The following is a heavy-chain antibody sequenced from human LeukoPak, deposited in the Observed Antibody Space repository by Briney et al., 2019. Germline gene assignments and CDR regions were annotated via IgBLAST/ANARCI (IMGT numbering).Heavy chain of an antibody. J-gene: IGHJ4*02. CDR1: GFTFTSYA. Sequence: GGSLRLSCAASGFTFTSYAMSWVRQAPGRGLEWVSAISGTGGTTYYADSVKGRFTISRDNSKNTLYLQMHSLRAEDTAVYYCAKALGSIVVTTTDYWGQGTLVTVSS. D-gene: IGHD5-12*01. V-gene: IGHV3-23*01. CDR3: AKALGSIVVTTTDY. CDR2: ISGTGGTT.